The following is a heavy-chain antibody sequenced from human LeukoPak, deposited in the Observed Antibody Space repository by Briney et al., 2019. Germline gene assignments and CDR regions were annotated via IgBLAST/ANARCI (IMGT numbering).Heavy chain of an antibody. CDR1: GFSFSGSA. Sequence: GGSLRLSCAASGFSFSGSAMNWVRQAPGKGPEWVSGISGSGDSTHYADAVKGRFTISRDNSKNTLYLQMNSLRAEDTAVYYCASGRGWPPYYFDYWGQGTLVTVSS. V-gene: IGHV3-23*01. CDR3: ASGRGWPPYYFDY. D-gene: IGHD6-19*01. J-gene: IGHJ4*02. CDR2: ISGSGDST.